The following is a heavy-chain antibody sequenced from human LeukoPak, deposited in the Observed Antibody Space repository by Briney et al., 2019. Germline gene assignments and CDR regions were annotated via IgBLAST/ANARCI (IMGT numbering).Heavy chain of an antibody. V-gene: IGHV5-51*01. Sequence: GESLKISCKGSGYSFTSYWIGWVRPMPGKGLEWMGIIYPGDSDTRYSPSFQGQVTISADKSISTAYLQWSSLKSSDTAMYYCARHSSYYDFWSGPRAYGMDVWGQGTTVTVSS. CDR2: IYPGDSDT. D-gene: IGHD3-3*01. J-gene: IGHJ6*02. CDR1: GYSFTSYW. CDR3: ARHSSYYDFWSGPRAYGMDV.